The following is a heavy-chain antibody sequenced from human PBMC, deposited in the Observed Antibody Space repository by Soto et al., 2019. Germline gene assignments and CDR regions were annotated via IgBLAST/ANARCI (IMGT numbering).Heavy chain of an antibody. D-gene: IGHD2-8*02. CDR1: GFTFSSDW. V-gene: IGHV3-53*04. Sequence: PGGSLRLSCAASGFTFSSDWMHWVRQAPGKGLEWVSVIYSGGSTYYADSVKGRFTISRHNSKNTLYLQMNSLRAEDTAVYYCARGPHWYYFDYWGQGTLVTVSS. J-gene: IGHJ4*02. CDR3: ARGPHWYYFDY. CDR2: IYSGGST.